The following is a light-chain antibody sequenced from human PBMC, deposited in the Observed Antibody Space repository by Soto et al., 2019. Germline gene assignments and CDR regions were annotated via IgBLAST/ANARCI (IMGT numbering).Light chain of an antibody. CDR3: QQYKNWPPYT. J-gene: IGKJ2*01. V-gene: IGKV3-15*01. CDR1: QSVSAN. CDR2: GAS. Sequence: EIVMTQSPATLSVSPGERATLSCRASQSVSANLAWYQQKPGQAPRLLISGASTRATGIPARFSGSGSGTEFTLTISSLQSEDFAVYYCQQYKNWPPYTFGQGTKVDI.